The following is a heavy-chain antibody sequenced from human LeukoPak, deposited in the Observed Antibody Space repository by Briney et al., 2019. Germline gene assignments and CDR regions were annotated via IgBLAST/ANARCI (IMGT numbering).Heavy chain of an antibody. CDR1: GFSFSDYY. V-gene: IGHV3-11*04. CDR3: ARDITPPPTHYYDSSGYSRDY. D-gene: IGHD3-22*01. Sequence: GGSLRLSCAASGFSFSDYYMTRIRQAPGKGLEWVSYISSSSSTIYYADSVKGRFTISRDNAKNSLYLQMNSLRDEDTAVYYCARDITPPPTHYYDSSGYSRDYWGQGTLVTVSS. J-gene: IGHJ4*02. CDR2: ISSSSSTI.